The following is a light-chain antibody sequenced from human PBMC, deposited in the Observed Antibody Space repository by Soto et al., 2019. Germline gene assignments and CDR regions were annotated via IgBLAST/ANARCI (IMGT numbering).Light chain of an antibody. CDR3: AAWDDSLSGVV. V-gene: IGLV1-47*01. Sequence: QSVLTQPPSASGTPGPRATTAVAGSTSKTGGNYVYWYHQLPGTAPKLLIDRNKQAPSGVPDRFSGSKSGTSASLAISGLRSEDEADYYCAAWDDSLSGVVFGGGTKLTVL. J-gene: IGLJ3*02. CDR2: RNK. CDR1: TSKTGGNY.